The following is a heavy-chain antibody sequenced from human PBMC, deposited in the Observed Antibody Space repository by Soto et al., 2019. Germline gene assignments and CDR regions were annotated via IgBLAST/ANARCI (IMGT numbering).Heavy chain of an antibody. Sequence: EVQLLESGGGLVQPGGSLRLSCAASGFTFISYAMSWVRQAPGKGLEWVSVISGSGGYTYYADSVKGRFTISRDNSKNTLYLQMNSLRAEDTAVYYCAKWTVVVVAATRGGYFDYWGQGTLVTVSS. V-gene: IGHV3-23*01. J-gene: IGHJ4*02. CDR2: ISGSGGYT. CDR1: GFTFISYA. D-gene: IGHD2-15*01. CDR3: AKWTVVVVAATRGGYFDY.